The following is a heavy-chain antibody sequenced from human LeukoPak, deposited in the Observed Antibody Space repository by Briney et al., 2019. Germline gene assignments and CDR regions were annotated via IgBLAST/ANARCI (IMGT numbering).Heavy chain of an antibody. Sequence: PGGSLRLSCAASGFTVSSNYMSWVRQAPGKGLEWLSIIYSGGSTYYTDSVRGRFIISRDISKNTLYLQMNSLRAEDTAVYYCARVGDCGRASCYAIDYWGQGTLVTVSS. CDR1: GFTVSSNY. D-gene: IGHD2-2*01. CDR3: ARVGDCGRASCYAIDY. CDR2: IYSGGST. J-gene: IGHJ4*02. V-gene: IGHV3-66*01.